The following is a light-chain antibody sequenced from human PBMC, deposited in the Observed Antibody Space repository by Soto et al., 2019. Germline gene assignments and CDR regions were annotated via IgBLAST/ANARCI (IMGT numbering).Light chain of an antibody. CDR1: QTIDSW. Sequence: DIQMTQSPSTLSASVGDRVTITCRASQTIDSWLAWYQQRPGKPPNLLIYKASTLASGVPSRFSGSGSGTEFTLTINSLQPDDFATYYCQQYSIYPYTFGQGTKLEIK. J-gene: IGKJ2*01. CDR2: KAS. CDR3: QQYSIYPYT. V-gene: IGKV1-5*03.